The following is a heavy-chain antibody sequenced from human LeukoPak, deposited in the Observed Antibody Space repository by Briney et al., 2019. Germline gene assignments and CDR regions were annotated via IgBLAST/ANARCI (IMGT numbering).Heavy chain of an antibody. CDR1: GYTFTSYG. CDR2: ISAYNGNT. D-gene: IGHD6-13*01. Sequence: ASVKVSCKASGYTFTSYGISWVRQAPGQGLEWMGWISAYNGNTNYAQKLQGRVTMTTDTSTSTAYMELRSLRSDDTAVYSCARDLRERRSSWLKFDYWGQGTLVTVSS. CDR3: ARDLRERRSSWLKFDY. V-gene: IGHV1-18*01. J-gene: IGHJ4*02.